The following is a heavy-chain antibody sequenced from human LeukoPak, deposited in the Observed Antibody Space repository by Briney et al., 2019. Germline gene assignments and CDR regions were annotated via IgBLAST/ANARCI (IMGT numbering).Heavy chain of an antibody. J-gene: IGHJ4*02. V-gene: IGHV4-59*01. D-gene: IGHD6-13*01. Sequence: SETLSLTCTVSGGSISGYYWRWIRQPPGKGLEWIAFVSYSGSTNYNPSLKNRVTISRDTSKNQLSLKLSSVTAADTAVYYCARDRGSAGGFDFWGQGALVTVSS. CDR1: GGSISGYY. CDR2: VSYSGST. CDR3: ARDRGSAGGFDF.